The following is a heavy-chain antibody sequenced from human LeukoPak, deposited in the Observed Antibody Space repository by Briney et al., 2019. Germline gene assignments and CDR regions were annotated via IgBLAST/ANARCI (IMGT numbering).Heavy chain of an antibody. CDR1: GYTFTDYY. J-gene: IGHJ4*02. V-gene: IGHV1-69-2*01. Sequence: GATVKISCKASGYTFTDYYMHWVQQAPGKGLEWMGRVDPEDGETIYAEKFQGRVTITADTSTDTAYMELSSLRSEDTAVYYCATDQRAYTIFGVVIGPFDYWGQGTLVTVSS. CDR2: VDPEDGET. D-gene: IGHD3-3*01. CDR3: ATDQRAYTIFGVVIGPFDY.